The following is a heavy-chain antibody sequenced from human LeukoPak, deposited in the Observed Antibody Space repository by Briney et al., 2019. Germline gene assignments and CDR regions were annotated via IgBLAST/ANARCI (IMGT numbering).Heavy chain of an antibody. CDR1: GYTFTSYY. V-gene: IGHV1-46*01. Sequence: GASLNLSCKVSGYTFTSYYMHWVRHAPGQGLEWMGIINPGGGSISYAQKFQGRVTMTRDTSTSTVYMELSSLRSEDTAVYYCARNGSCSSTSCYGLDYWGQGTLVTVSS. CDR2: INPGGGSI. CDR3: ARNGSCSSTSCYGLDY. D-gene: IGHD2-2*03. J-gene: IGHJ4*02.